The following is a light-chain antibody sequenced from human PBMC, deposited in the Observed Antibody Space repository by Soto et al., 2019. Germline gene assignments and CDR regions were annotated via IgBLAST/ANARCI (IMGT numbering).Light chain of an antibody. CDR2: AAS. CDR1: QGIRDA. Sequence: DIQMTQSPASLSASVGDRVTITCRASQGIRDALGWYQQKPGKAPKRLIYAASSLHSGVPSRFSGSGSGTEFTLTISSLQPEDSATYCYLQHNSYPQTFGQGTKVEIK. V-gene: IGKV1-17*01. CDR3: LQHNSYPQT. J-gene: IGKJ1*01.